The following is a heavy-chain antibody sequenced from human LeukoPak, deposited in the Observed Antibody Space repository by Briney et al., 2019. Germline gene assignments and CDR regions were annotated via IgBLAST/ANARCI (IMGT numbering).Heavy chain of an antibody. CDR2: ISYDGSKK. CDR3: AKDYMDWRYFDY. D-gene: IGHD3-3*01. J-gene: IGHJ4*02. Sequence: GGSLRLSCAASAFSFTHYGMHWVRQAPGKGLEWVAVISYDGSKKYCADSVKGRFTISRDNSKNTLYLQMNSLRAEDTAVYYCAKDYMDWRYFDYWGQGTLLTVSS. V-gene: IGHV3-30*18. CDR1: AFSFTHYG.